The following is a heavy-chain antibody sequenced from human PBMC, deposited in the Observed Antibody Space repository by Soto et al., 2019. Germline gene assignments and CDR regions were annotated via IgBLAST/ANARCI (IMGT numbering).Heavy chain of an antibody. J-gene: IGHJ6*02. CDR1: GFTLSSYS. CDR3: ARPGEGVLFYYALDV. CDR2: ISSGSDTI. D-gene: IGHD3-16*01. V-gene: IGHV3-48*02. Sequence: EVQLVESGGGLVQPGGSLRLSCVASGFTLSSYSMNWVRQAPGKGLEWISYISSGSDTIYYADSVKVRFTVSRDNAKNSLYLPMNSLRDEDTAVYYCARPGEGVLFYYALDVWGQGTKVTVSS.